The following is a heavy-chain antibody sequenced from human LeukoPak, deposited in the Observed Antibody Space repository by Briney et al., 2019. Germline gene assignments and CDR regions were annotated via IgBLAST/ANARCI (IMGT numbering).Heavy chain of an antibody. CDR2: IYPGDSDT. V-gene: IGHV5-51*01. J-gene: IGHJ6*02. Sequence: GESLKISCKGSGYSFTSYWIGWVRQMPGKGLEWMGIIYPGDSDTTYSPSFQGQVTISADKSISTAYLQWSSLKASDTAMYYCARRDGYCSSTSCYADYCYGMDVWGQGTTVTVSS. CDR3: ARRDGYCSSTSCYADYCYGMDV. D-gene: IGHD2-2*01. CDR1: GYSFTSYW.